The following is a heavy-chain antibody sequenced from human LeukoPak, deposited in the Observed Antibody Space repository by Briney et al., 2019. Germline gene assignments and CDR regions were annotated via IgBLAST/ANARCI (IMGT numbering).Heavy chain of an antibody. CDR2: VLDNVRT. CDR1: GGSISNHY. Sequence: SETLSLTCTVSGGSISNHYWSWIRQPPGKVLEWIGYVLDNVRTKDNPSLNSRFTLSADTSKNQFSLRLTSVTAADTAVYYCATIKRGNIFGFFDFWGQGILVTVSS. J-gene: IGHJ4*02. V-gene: IGHV4-59*11. CDR3: ATIKRGNIFGFFDF. D-gene: IGHD5-18*01.